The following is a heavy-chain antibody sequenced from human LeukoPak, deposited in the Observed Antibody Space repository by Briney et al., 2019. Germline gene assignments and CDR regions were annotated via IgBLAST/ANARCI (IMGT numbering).Heavy chain of an antibody. D-gene: IGHD4-23*01. V-gene: IGHV3-64*01. CDR3: ARATNSYGGNSDY. J-gene: IGHJ4*02. Sequence: GGSLRLSCVASGFTFSDYTMHWVRQAPGKGLEYVSAISSYGDNTYYANSVKGRFTISRDNSKDTLYLQMGSLRADDMAVYYCARATNSYGGNSDYWGQGTLVTVSS. CDR2: ISSYGDNT. CDR1: GFTFSDYT.